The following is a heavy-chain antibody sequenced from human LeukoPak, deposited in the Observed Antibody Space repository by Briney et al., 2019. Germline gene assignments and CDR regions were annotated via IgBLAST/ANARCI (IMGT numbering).Heavy chain of an antibody. D-gene: IGHD3-10*01. CDR2: IYYRSKWYS. Sequence: SQTLSLTSALSGDSVSGGSAGWNWIRQSPSRGLEWLGRIYYRSKWYSDYAISVKSRITINPDTSRNPFSRQLNSATHDDTAVYYCTGGGLVRGSLHWFDPWGQGTLVTVSS. V-gene: IGHV6-1*01. CDR1: GDSVSGGSAG. CDR3: TGGGLVRGSLHWFDP. J-gene: IGHJ5*02.